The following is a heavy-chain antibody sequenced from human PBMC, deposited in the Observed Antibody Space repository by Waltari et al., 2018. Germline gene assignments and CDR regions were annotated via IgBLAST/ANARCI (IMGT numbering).Heavy chain of an antibody. V-gene: IGHV3-74*02. D-gene: IGHD6-19*01. Sequence: EMLLVESGGDLVQPGGSLRLSCAASGFTFSSDWMHWVRQVPGRGLAVVSRINSDGSSTSDVDSVKGRFTISRDNSKNTLYLQMNSLRAEDTAIYYCAKSQLLPDDVFNMWGQGTMVIVSP. CDR2: INSDGSST. CDR1: GFTFSSDW. CDR3: AKSQLLPDDVFNM. J-gene: IGHJ3*02.